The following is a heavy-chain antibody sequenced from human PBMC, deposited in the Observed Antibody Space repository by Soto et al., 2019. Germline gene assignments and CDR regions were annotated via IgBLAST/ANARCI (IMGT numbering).Heavy chain of an antibody. D-gene: IGHD6-19*01. J-gene: IGHJ4*02. Sequence: GGSLRLSCAASGFTFSSYGMHWVRQAPGKGLEWVAVIWYDGSNKYYADSVKGRFTISRDNSKNTLYLQMNSLRAEDTAVYYCARGYSSGWLEFDYWGQGTLVTVSS. V-gene: IGHV3-33*01. CDR3: ARGYSSGWLEFDY. CDR1: GFTFSSYG. CDR2: IWYDGSNK.